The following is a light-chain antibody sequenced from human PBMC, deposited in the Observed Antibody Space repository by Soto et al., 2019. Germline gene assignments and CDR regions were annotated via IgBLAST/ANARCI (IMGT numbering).Light chain of an antibody. CDR1: QSISSW. J-gene: IGKJ1*01. V-gene: IGKV1-5*03. Sequence: DIQMTQSPSTLSASVGDRVTITCRAGQSISSWLAWYQQKPGKAPKLLIYKASSLESGVPSRFSGSGSGTEFTLTISSLQPDDFATYYCQQYSTYYRTFGQGTKVEIK. CDR3: QQYSTYYRT. CDR2: KAS.